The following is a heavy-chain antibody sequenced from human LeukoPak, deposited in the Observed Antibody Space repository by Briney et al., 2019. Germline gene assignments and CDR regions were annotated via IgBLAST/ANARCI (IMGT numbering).Heavy chain of an antibody. D-gene: IGHD2-8*01. CDR3: ARGLPFTIVLMVYGNWFDP. J-gene: IGHJ5*02. CDR1: GVSFSGYY. V-gene: IGHV4-34*01. Sequence: SETLSLTCAVYGVSFSGYYWSWIRQPPGKGLEWIGEINHSGSTHYNPALKRRVTISVDTSKNQFSLRLSSVTAADTAVYYCARGLPFTIVLMVYGNWFDPWGQGTLVTVSS. CDR2: INHSGST.